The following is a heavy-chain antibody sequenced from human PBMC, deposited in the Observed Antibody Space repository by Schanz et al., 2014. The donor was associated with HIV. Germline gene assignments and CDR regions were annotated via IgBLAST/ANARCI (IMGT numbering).Heavy chain of an antibody. CDR2: INPNSGDT. D-gene: IGHD3-22*01. Sequence: QVQLVQSGAEVKKPGASVKVSCKASGYTFINYDIHWVRQASGLGLEWMGWINPNSGDTNYAQKFQGRVTISRDTSISTAYMEVSRLRSDDTAVYYCASAGFDDSSGYPDYWGQGTLVTVSS. V-gene: IGHV1-2*02. CDR1: GYTFINYD. J-gene: IGHJ4*02. CDR3: ASAGFDDSSGYPDY.